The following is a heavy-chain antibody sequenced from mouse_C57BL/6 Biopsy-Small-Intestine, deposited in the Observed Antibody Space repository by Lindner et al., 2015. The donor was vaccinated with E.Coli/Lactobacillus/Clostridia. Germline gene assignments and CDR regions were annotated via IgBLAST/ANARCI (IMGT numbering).Heavy chain of an antibody. Sequence: VQLQESGAELVRPGTSVKMSCKASGYTFTNYWIGWAKQRPGHGLEWIGDIYPGGGYTNYNEKFKGKATLTADKSSSTAYMQFSSPTSEDSAIYYCARSNWDAMDYWGQGTSVTVSS. CDR3: ARSNWDAMDY. D-gene: IGHD4-1*01. V-gene: IGHV1-63*01. CDR2: IYPGGGYT. CDR1: GYTFTNYW. J-gene: IGHJ4*01.